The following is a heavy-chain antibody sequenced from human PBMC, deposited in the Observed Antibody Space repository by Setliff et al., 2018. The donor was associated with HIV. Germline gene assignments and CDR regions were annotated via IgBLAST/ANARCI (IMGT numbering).Heavy chain of an antibody. V-gene: IGHV4-39*01. J-gene: IGHJ4*02. CDR1: GGSISSSGYY. CDR3: ARGQGRFSFGAQLGYYFDY. Sequence: SETLSLTCTVSGGSISSSGYYWGWIRQPPGKGLEWIGSIFYSGSTYYNPSLKSRVTISVDTSKSLFSLKLGSVTAADTAVYYCARGQGRFSFGAQLGYYFDYWGQGTLVTVSS. CDR2: IFYSGST. D-gene: IGHD5-18*01.